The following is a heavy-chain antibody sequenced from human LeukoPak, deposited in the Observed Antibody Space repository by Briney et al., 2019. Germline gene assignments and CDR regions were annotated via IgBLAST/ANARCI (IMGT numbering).Heavy chain of an antibody. Sequence: PSETLSLTCAVYGGSFSGYYWSWIRQPPGKGLEWIGEINHSGSTNYNPSLKSRVTISVDTSKNQFSLKLSSVTAADTAVYYCARDPIVVVPAAIEDYYYYYGMDVWGQGTTVTVSS. CDR1: GGSFSGYY. CDR2: INHSGST. D-gene: IGHD2-2*02. CDR3: ARDPIVVVPAAIEDYYYYYGMDV. V-gene: IGHV4-34*01. J-gene: IGHJ6*02.